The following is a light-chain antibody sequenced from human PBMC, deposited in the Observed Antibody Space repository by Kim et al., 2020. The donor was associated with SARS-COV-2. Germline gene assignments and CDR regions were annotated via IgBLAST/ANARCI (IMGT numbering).Light chain of an antibody. CDR2: DAS. Sequence: GERTTPLLRARQGGTTYYLAREQQRPGQTPRLLMFDASSRAPGIPDRFSGGGTETDFTLTISRLEPEDFAVYYCQQYHSSSWTFGQGTKVDIK. V-gene: IGKV3-20*01. CDR3: QQYHSSSWT. CDR1: QGGTTYY. J-gene: IGKJ1*01.